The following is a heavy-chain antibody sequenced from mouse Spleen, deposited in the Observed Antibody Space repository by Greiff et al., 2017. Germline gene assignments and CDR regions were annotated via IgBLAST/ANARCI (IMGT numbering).Heavy chain of an antibody. V-gene: IGHV5-9*04. Sequence: EVKLMESGGGLVKLGGSLKLSCAASGFTFSSYYMSWVRQTPEKRLEWVATISSGGGSTYYPDSVKGRFTISRDNAKNTLYLQMSSLKSEDTAMYYCARQRGLSRAMDYWGQGTSVTVSS. CDR2: ISSGGGST. J-gene: IGHJ4*01. D-gene: IGHD1-1*02. CDR1: GFTFSSYY. CDR3: ARQRGLSRAMDY.